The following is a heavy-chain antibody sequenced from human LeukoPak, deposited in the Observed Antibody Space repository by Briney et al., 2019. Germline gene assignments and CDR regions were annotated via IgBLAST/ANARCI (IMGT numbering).Heavy chain of an antibody. V-gene: IGHV4-39*01. Sequence: PSETLSLTCTVSGGSISSNTYYWGWVRQPPGKGLEWIGCIYYGGSTYYNPSLKSRVTISVDTSTNQWSLKLNSVTAADTAVYYCASLTGIFDYVWGSYRLDYWGQGTLVTVSS. CDR2: IYYGGST. D-gene: IGHD3-16*02. CDR3: ASLTGIFDYVWGSYRLDY. J-gene: IGHJ4*02. CDR1: GGSISSNTYY.